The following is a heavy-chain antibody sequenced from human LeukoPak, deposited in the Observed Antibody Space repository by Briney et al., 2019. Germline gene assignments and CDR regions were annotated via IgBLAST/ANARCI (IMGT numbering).Heavy chain of an antibody. J-gene: IGHJ4*02. V-gene: IGHV4-59*01. D-gene: IGHD3-22*01. CDR3: ARGQTYDSSGYYWYY. CDR1: GGSISSYY. CDR2: IYYSGST. Sequence: PSETLSLTCTVSGGSISSYYWSWIRQPPGKGLEWIGYIYYSGSTNYNPSLKSRVTISVDTSKNQFSLKLSSVTAADTAVYYCARGQTYDSSGYYWYYWGQGTLVTVSS.